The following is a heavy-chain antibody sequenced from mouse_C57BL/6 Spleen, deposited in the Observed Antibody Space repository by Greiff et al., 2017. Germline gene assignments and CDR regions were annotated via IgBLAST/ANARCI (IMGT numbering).Heavy chain of an antibody. CDR2: INSDGSST. CDR1: GFTFSDYY. CDR3: TRATGGGYPYYAMDY. Sequence: EVHLVESEGGLVQPGSSMKLSCTASGFTFSDYYMAWVRQVPEQGLEWVANINSDGSSTYYLDSLKSRFIISRDTAKNILYLQMSSLKSEDTATYYCTRATGGGYPYYAMDYWGQGTSVTVSS. D-gene: IGHD5-1-1*01. J-gene: IGHJ4*01. V-gene: IGHV5-16*01.